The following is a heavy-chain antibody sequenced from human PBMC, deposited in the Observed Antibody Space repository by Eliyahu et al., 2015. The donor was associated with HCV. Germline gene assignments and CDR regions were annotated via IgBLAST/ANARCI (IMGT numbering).Heavy chain of an antibody. CDR2: ISGSGGST. D-gene: IGHD3-3*01. J-gene: IGHJ4*02. V-gene: IGHV3-23*01. Sequence: MGGACXPPGXPLEXXLAISGSGGSTYYADXGKGRFTISRDNSKNTLYLQMNSLRAEDTAVYYCAKGPTIFGVVIIGYFDYWGQGTLVTVSS. CDR3: AKGPTIFGVVIIGYFDY.